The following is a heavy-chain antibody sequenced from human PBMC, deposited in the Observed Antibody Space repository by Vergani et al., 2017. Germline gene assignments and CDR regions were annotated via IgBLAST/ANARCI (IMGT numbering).Heavy chain of an antibody. V-gene: IGHV4-59*01. D-gene: IGHD6-19*01. Sequence: QVQLQESGPGLVKPSETLSLTCTVSGGSISSYYWSWIRQPPGKGLEWIGYIYYSGSTNYNPSLKSRVTISVDTSKNQFSLKLSSVTAPDTGVYYCARGGYSSGWSSWGQGTLVTVSS. J-gene: IGHJ4*02. CDR2: IYYSGST. CDR3: ARGGYSSGWSS. CDR1: GGSISSYY.